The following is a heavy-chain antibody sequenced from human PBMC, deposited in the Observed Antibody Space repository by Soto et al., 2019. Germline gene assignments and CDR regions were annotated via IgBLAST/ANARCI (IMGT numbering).Heavy chain of an antibody. CDR3: ARERGQIDY. CDR2: IWHDGSNQ. J-gene: IGHJ4*02. V-gene: IGHV3-33*01. CDR1: GFTFSSYG. Sequence: QVQLVESGGGVVQPGRSLRLSCAASGFTFSSYGMQWVRRAPGKGLEWVAVIWHDGSNQYYADSVKGRFTISRDNSNNILYLQLNSLRAEDRAVYYCARERGQIDYWGQGTLVTVSS.